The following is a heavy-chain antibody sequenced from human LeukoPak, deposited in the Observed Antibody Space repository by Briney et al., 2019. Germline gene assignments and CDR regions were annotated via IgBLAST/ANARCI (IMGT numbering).Heavy chain of an antibody. CDR1: GFTFSNAW. CDR2: IYHSGST. V-gene: IGHV4-4*02. CDR3: ARNYFGSGTYPFDY. Sequence: GSLRLSCAGSGFTFSNAWMSWVRQPPGKGLEWIGEIYHSGSTNYNPSLKSRVTISVDKSKNQFSLKLSSVTAADTAVYYCARNYFGSGTYPFDYWGQGTLVTVSS. D-gene: IGHD3-10*01. J-gene: IGHJ4*02.